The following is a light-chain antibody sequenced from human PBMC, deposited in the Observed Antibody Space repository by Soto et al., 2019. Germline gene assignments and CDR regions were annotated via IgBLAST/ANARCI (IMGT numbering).Light chain of an antibody. Sequence: QSALTQPASVSGSRGQSITISCTGTSSDVGGYNYVSWYQQHPGKAPKLMIYEVSNRPSGVSNRFSGSKSGHTASLTISGLQSEDEADYFCTSYTSSTTLDVFGTGTKVTVL. V-gene: IGLV2-14*01. CDR2: EVS. CDR3: TSYTSSTTLDV. J-gene: IGLJ1*01. CDR1: SSDVGGYNY.